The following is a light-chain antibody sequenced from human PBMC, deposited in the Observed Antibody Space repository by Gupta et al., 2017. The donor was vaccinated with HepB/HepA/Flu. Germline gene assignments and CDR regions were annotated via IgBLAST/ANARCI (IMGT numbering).Light chain of an antibody. CDR1: QNTGYW. Sequence: DIQMTQSPSTLSASVGDRVTITCRASQNTGYWLAWFQQKPGKAPNLLISKTSTLESGVPSRFSGSGSGTEFTLTISSLQPDDFATYYCQQYNNYPWTFGPGTKVEIK. CDR2: KTS. V-gene: IGKV1-5*03. CDR3: QQYNNYPWT. J-gene: IGKJ1*01.